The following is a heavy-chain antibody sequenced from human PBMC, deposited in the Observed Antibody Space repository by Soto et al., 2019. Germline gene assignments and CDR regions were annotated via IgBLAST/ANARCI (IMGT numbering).Heavy chain of an antibody. CDR3: ARVPRVAARNWYFDL. V-gene: IGHV1-8*01. CDR2: VNTNSGNT. D-gene: IGHD2-15*01. Sequence: ASVKVSCKASGYTFSCCDINWVRQAPGQGLEWLGWVNTNSGNTGSAQRFQGRVTMTRDTSISTAYMELNSLRSDDTAVYYCARVPRVAARNWYFDLWGRGTLVTVSS. CDR1: GYTFSCCD. J-gene: IGHJ2*01.